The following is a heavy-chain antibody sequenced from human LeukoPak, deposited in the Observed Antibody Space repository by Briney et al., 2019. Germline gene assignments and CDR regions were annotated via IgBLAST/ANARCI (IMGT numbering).Heavy chain of an antibody. CDR1: GFTFTSYA. CDR2: ISSSSRDI. J-gene: IGHJ4*02. V-gene: IGHV3-21*01. D-gene: IGHD3-22*01. Sequence: SGGSLRLSCAASGFTFTSYAMNWVRQAPGKGLEWVSSISSSSRDINYADSVKGRFTITRDNAWNSLYLQMNSLRAEDTAVYYCARDSDSSGHYYMDYFDYWGQGALVTVSS. CDR3: ARDSDSSGHYYMDYFDY.